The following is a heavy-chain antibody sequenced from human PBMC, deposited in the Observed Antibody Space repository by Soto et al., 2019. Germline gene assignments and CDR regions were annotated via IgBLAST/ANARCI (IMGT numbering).Heavy chain of an antibody. CDR2: IATSDSYI. D-gene: IGHD3-22*01. CDR3: ARTLGGDSSAHYYSQPGMDV. V-gene: IGHV5-10-1*01. Sequence: GESLKISCKCCGYSFTTYGMRWVRQMPGKGLEWMGRIATSDSYITYNPSFQGHVPLSIDKSISTAYPQWNSLKAPGTATYSCARTLGGDSSAHYYSQPGMDVRGPGTTVTVYS. J-gene: IGHJ6*02. CDR1: GYSFTTYG.